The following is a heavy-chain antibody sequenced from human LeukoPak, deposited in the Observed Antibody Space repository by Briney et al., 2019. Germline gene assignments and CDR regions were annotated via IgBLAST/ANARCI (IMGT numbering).Heavy chain of an antibody. CDR3: AKEIAWLPHSKETDY. J-gene: IGHJ4*02. CDR2: ISYDGSNK. CDR1: GFTFSSYA. D-gene: IGHD5-12*01. Sequence: QPGGSLRLSCAASGFTFSSYAMHWVRQAPGKGLEWVAVISYDGSNKYYADSVKGRFTISRDNSKNTLYLQMNSLRAEDTAVYYCAKEIAWLPHSKETDYWGQGTLVTVSS. V-gene: IGHV3-30-3*01.